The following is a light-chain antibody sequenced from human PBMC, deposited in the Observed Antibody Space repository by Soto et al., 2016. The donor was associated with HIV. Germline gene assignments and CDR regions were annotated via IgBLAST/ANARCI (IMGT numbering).Light chain of an antibody. V-gene: IGLV3-21*02. CDR1: NIRSKT. Sequence: SYMLTQPPSVSVAPGETATITCGGNNIRSKTVHWYQQKTGLAPVLIVYNDNDRPSGIPERFSGSKSGNTATLTIRRVEAGDEADYYCQVWDAAHDLLVVFGGGTKLTVL. J-gene: IGLJ2*01. CDR3: QVWDAAHDLLVV. CDR2: NDN.